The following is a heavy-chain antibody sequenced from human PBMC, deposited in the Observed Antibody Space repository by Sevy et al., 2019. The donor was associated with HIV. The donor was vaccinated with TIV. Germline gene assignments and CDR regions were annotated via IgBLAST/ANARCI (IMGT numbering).Heavy chain of an antibody. CDR2: IIAYNGNT. CDR3: AREASVGTKWFDP. V-gene: IGHV1-18*01. Sequence: ASVKVSCKASGYTFTSYGISWVRQAPGQWLEWMGWIIAYNGNTNCAQKLQGRVTMTTDTSMSTAYMELRSLRSDDTAVYYYAREASVGTKWFDPWGQGTLVTVSS. CDR1: GYTFTSYG. D-gene: IGHD6-13*01. J-gene: IGHJ5*02.